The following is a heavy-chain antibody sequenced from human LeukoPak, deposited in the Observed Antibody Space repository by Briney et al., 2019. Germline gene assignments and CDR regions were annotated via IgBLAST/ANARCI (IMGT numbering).Heavy chain of an antibody. J-gene: IGHJ4*02. Sequence: GGSLRLSCAASGFTFSSYAMTWVRQPPGKGLEWVSTISGSGGRTYYADSVKGRFTISRDDSKNTLYLQMNSLRAEDTAVYYCTRSGYRHPYHFDSWGQGTLVTVSS. CDR2: ISGSGGRT. V-gene: IGHV3-23*01. CDR1: GFTFSSYA. CDR3: TRSGYRHPYHFDS. D-gene: IGHD3-22*01.